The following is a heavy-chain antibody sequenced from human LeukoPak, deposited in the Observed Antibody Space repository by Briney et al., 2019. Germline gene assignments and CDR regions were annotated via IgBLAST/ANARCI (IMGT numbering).Heavy chain of an antibody. CDR2: ISSSSSYI. CDR1: GFTFSSYS. J-gene: IGHJ4*02. V-gene: IGHV3-21*01. D-gene: IGHD6-19*01. Sequence: GGSLRLSSAASGFTFSSYSMNWVRQAPGKGLEWVSSISSSSSYIYYADSVKGRFTISRDNAKNSLYLQMNSLRAEDTAVYYCARMRGQWLVPQNPLFDYWGQGTLVTVSS. CDR3: ARMRGQWLVPQNPLFDY.